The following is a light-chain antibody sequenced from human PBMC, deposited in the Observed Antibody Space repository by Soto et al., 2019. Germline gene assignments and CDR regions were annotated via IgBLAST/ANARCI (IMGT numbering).Light chain of an antibody. CDR1: SSDVGAYNY. CDR3: SSYTTSHTRV. J-gene: IGLJ3*02. V-gene: IGLV2-14*01. Sequence: QSALTRPASVSGSPGQSITISCTGTSSDVGAYNYVSWYQQHPGKVPKLMIFDVSNLPSVGISSRFSGSKSGNTASLTISGLQAEDEADYYCSSYTTSHTRVFGGGTKLTVL. CDR2: DVS.